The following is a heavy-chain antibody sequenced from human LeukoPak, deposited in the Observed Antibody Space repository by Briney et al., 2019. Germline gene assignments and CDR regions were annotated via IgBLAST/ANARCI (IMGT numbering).Heavy chain of an antibody. Sequence: GSLRLSCAASGFTSSSYEMNWVRQAPGKGLEWVSYISSSGSTIYYADSVKGRFTISRDNAKNSLFLQMNSLRAEDTAVYYCASYGDYRFFDYWGQGTLVTVSS. V-gene: IGHV3-48*03. D-gene: IGHD4-17*01. CDR1: GFTSSSYE. CDR2: ISSSGSTI. CDR3: ASYGDYRFFDY. J-gene: IGHJ4*02.